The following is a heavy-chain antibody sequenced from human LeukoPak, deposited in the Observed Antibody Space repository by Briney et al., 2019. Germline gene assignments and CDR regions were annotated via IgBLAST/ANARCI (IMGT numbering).Heavy chain of an antibody. D-gene: IGHD6-13*01. CDR1: GFTFSSYE. Sequence: GGSLRLSCAASGFTFSSYEMNWVRQAPGKGLEWVSYISSSGSTIYYADSVKGRFTISRDNAKNSLYLQMNSLRAEDTALYYCAKDRSSSWWYYFDYWGQGTLVTVSS. J-gene: IGHJ4*02. CDR2: ISSSGSTI. V-gene: IGHV3-48*03. CDR3: AKDRSSSWWYYFDY.